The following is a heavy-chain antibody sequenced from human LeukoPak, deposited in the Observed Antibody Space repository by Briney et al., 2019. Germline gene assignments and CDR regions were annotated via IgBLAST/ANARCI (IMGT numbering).Heavy chain of an antibody. Sequence: GASVKVSCKASGYTFTGYYMHWVRQAPGQGLEWMGWINPNSGGTNYAQKFQGRVTMTRDTSISKAYMEVSRLRSDDTAVYYCAREGYDILTGYMDVWGKGTTVTVSS. V-gene: IGHV1-2*02. J-gene: IGHJ6*03. CDR2: INPNSGGT. CDR1: GYTFTGYY. D-gene: IGHD3-9*01. CDR3: AREGYDILTGYMDV.